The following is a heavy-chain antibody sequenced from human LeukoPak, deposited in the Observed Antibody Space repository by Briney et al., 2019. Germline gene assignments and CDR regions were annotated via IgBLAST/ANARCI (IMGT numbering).Heavy chain of an antibody. Sequence: SETLSLTCTVSAGSISSHYWSWIRQPRGKGLEWIGYISYSGSTNYNPSLKSRVTVSVDTSKNQFSLKLSSVTAADTAVYYCARWSSIYYVLDYWGQGTLVTVSS. D-gene: IGHD3-22*01. V-gene: IGHV4-59*11. J-gene: IGHJ4*02. CDR2: ISYSGST. CDR3: ARWSSIYYVLDY. CDR1: AGSISSHY.